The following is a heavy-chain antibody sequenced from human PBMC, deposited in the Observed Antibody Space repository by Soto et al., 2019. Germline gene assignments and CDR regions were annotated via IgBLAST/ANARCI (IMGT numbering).Heavy chain of an antibody. CDR3: ARDVWGYCVADCYPLDV. CDR2: MYNTGST. Sequence: QVRLQESGPGLVKHSETLSLTCTVSGGSISSYYWSWIRQPPGKGLEWIGYMYNTGSTSYNPSLTGRVTISVDTSKNQFSLELNSVTAADTAVYYCARDVWGYCVADCYPLDVWGQGTTVTVSS. CDR1: GGSISSYY. J-gene: IGHJ6*02. D-gene: IGHD2-21*02. V-gene: IGHV4-59*01.